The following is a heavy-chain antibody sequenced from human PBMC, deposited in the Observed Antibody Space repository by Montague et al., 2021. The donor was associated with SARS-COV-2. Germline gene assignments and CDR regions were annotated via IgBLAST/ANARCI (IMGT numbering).Heavy chain of an antibody. CDR1: GFTFSSYA. J-gene: IGHJ5*02. Sequence: SLRLSCAASGFTFSSYAMHWVRQAPGKGLEWVAVISYDGSNKYYADSVKGRFTISRDNSKNTLYLQMNGLRAEDTAVYYCARDGGNWFDPWGQGTLVTVSS. D-gene: IGHD3-16*01. V-gene: IGHV3-30-3*01. CDR2: ISYDGSNK. CDR3: ARDGGNWFDP.